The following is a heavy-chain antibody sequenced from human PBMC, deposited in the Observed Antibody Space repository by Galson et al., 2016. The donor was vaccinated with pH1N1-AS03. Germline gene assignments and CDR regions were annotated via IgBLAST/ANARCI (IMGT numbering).Heavy chain of an antibody. CDR3: ARDPRGPCSSATCATTYYFGMDV. V-gene: IGHV1-2*04. CDR1: GYIFTGFY. CDR2: INPNNGVT. Sequence: SVKVSCKASGYIFTGFYVHWVRQAPGQGLEWMGWINPNNGVTNYAQKFQAWVTMTGDTSISTAYMELYGLKSDDTAVYYCARDPRGPCSSATCATTYYFGMDVWGQATTVIVSS. J-gene: IGHJ6*02. D-gene: IGHD1-26*01.